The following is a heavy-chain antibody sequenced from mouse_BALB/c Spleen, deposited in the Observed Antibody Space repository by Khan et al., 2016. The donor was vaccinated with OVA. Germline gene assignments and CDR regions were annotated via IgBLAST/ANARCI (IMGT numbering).Heavy chain of an antibody. Sequence: EVELVESGGGLVQPGGSRKLSCAASGFTFSDYGMAWVRQAPGKGPEWVAFISDLAYNIYYADTVTGRFNISRENAKNTLYLEMSSLRSEDTAIYYCARGGGTAPFAYWGLGTLVTVSA. J-gene: IGHJ3*01. CDR1: GFTFSDYG. CDR3: ARGGGTAPFAY. D-gene: IGHD1-2*01. CDR2: ISDLAYNI. V-gene: IGHV5-15*02.